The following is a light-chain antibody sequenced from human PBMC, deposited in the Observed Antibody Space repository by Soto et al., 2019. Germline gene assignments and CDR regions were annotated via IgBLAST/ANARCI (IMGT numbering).Light chain of an antibody. J-gene: IGKJ1*01. Sequence: EIVMTQSPATLSVSPGERATLSCRASQSVSSNLAWYQQKPGQAPRLLIYGASTRATGIPARFSGSGSGTEFTLTISSLQSEDFAVYYCQQYNNWPLLTWTFGQGTKVEIK. CDR3: QQYNNWPLLTWT. CDR2: GAS. CDR1: QSVSSN. V-gene: IGKV3-15*01.